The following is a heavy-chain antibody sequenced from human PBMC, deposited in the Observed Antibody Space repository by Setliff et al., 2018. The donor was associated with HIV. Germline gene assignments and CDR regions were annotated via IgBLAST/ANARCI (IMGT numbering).Heavy chain of an antibody. D-gene: IGHD3-10*01. J-gene: IGHJ4*02. V-gene: IGHV4-34*01. CDR1: GGSFSGYY. CDR2: INHSGST. Sequence: SETLSLTCAVYGGSFSGYYWSWIRQPPGKGLEWIGEINHSGSTNYNPSLKSRVTISVDTSKNQSSLKLSSATAADTAVYYCARGGRWFGEHYFDYWGQGTLVTVSS. CDR3: ARGGRWFGEHYFDY.